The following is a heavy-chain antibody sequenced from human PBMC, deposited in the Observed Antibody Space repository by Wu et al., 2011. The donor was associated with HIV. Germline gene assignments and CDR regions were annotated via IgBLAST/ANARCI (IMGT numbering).Heavy chain of an antibody. CDR1: GYTFNTYA. J-gene: IGHJ6*03. D-gene: IGHD6-6*01. Sequence: QLVQSGAEVKKPGASVKVSCKASGYTFNTYAISWVRQAPGQGLEWMGWISAYNGDTNYAQKLQDRVTMTTDTSTSTAYMELRSLRSDDTAVYYCARGGSSAQLDLYYNHMDVWGKGTTVTVSS. V-gene: IGHV1-18*01. CDR2: ISAYNGDT. CDR3: ARGGSSAQLDLYYNHMDV.